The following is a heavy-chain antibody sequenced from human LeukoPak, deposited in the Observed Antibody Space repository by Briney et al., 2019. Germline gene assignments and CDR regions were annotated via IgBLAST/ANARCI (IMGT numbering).Heavy chain of an antibody. CDR1: GFTFSSYW. Sequence: GGSLRLSCAASGFTFSSYWMSWVRQAPGKRLEWVANIKQDGSEKYYVDSVKGRFTISRDNAKNSLYLQMNSLRAEDTAVYYCARDSVLRFLEWFDPWGQGTLVTVSS. V-gene: IGHV3-7*01. CDR2: IKQDGSEK. D-gene: IGHD3-3*01. J-gene: IGHJ5*02. CDR3: ARDSVLRFLEWFDP.